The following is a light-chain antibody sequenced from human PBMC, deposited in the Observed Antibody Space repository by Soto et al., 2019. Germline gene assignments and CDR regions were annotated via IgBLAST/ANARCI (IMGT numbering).Light chain of an antibody. CDR1: QSVSSN. CDR2: GAS. Sequence: EIVMTQSPATLSVSPGERATLSCRASQSVSSNLAWYQQKPGQAPRLLIYGASTRATGIPARFSGSGPGTEFTLTISSLQSEDFAGYYCQQYNNWPWGTVGQGTKVEIK. CDR3: QQYNNWPWGT. J-gene: IGKJ1*01. V-gene: IGKV3-15*01.